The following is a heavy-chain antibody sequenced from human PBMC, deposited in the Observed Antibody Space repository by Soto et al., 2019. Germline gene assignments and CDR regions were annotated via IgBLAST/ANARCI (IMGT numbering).Heavy chain of an antibody. J-gene: IGHJ5*02. CDR2: ISAYNGNT. Sequence: ASVKVSCKASGYTFTSYGISWVRQAPGQGLEWMGWISAYNGNTNYAQKLQGRVTMTTDTSTSTAYMELRSLRSDDTAVYYCARDLYYDILTGYPGLDPWGQGTLVTVPQ. D-gene: IGHD3-9*01. V-gene: IGHV1-18*01. CDR3: ARDLYYDILTGYPGLDP. CDR1: GYTFTSYG.